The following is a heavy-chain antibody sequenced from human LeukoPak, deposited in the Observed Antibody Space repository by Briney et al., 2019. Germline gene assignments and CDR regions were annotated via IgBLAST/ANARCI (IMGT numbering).Heavy chain of an antibody. J-gene: IGHJ4*02. D-gene: IGHD3-3*01. V-gene: IGHV3-23*01. CDR1: GFTFGNYA. Sequence: GGSLRLSCAASGFTFGNYAMTWVRQAPGKGLEWVSSISGSSWNTYFADSVKGRFTISRDNSKNTLYLQMNSLRAEDTAVYYCAREARDFWSGPAGGGQGTLVTVSS. CDR3: AREARDFWSGPAG. CDR2: ISGSSWNT.